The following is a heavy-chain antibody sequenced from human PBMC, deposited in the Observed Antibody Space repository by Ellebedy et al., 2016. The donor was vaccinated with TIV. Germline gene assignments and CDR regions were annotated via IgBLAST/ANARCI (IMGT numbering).Heavy chain of an antibody. CDR1: GFSLRSYA. Sequence: GESLKISCAASGFSLRSYAMSWVRQAPGKGLEWVSAISSDGGSTFYADSVKGRFTISRDNSKNTLYLQMNSLRDEDTAVYYCAKDIRGPEAGTWYFGLWGRGARVTVSS. V-gene: IGHV3-23*01. D-gene: IGHD6-13*01. CDR3: AKDIRGPEAGTWYFGL. J-gene: IGHJ2*01. CDR2: ISSDGGST.